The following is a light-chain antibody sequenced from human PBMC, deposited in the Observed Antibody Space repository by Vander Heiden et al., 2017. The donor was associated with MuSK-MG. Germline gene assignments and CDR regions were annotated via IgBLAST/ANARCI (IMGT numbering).Light chain of an antibody. J-gene: IGLJ2*01. CDR3: QSYDTSLSAGI. V-gene: IGLV1-40*01. CDR2: DNN. CDR1: SSNVGAGYG. Sequence: QSVLTQPPSVSGSPGQWVTSPCTGSSSNVGAGYGIHWYQQHPGTDPKLLIYDNNNRPPGVPARFSGAKSGTTASRAITGLQADDEGDYYCQSYDTSLSAGIFGGGTKVTVL.